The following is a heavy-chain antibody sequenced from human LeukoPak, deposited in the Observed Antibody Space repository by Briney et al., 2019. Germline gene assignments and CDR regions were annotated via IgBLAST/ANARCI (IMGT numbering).Heavy chain of an antibody. CDR2: IKSKTDGGTT. V-gene: IGHV3-15*01. Sequence: GGSLRLSCTASGFTFTNAWMSWVRQAPGKGLEWVGRIKSKTDGGTTDYAAPVKGRFTISRDDSKNTLYLQMNSLKTEDTAVYYCTTDSATRRFDYWGQGTLVTVSS. J-gene: IGHJ4*02. CDR1: GFTFTNAW. CDR3: TTDSATRRFDY. D-gene: IGHD1-1*01.